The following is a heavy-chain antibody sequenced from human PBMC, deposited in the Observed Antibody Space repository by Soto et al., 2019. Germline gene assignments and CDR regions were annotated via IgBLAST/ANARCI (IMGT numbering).Heavy chain of an antibody. D-gene: IGHD3-10*01. J-gene: IGHJ4*02. CDR2: IYYLGST. CDR1: GVSMSEYF. V-gene: IGHV4-59*01. CDR3: ARDGYDGSGSPYPAY. Sequence: ETMSLTCIGSGVSMSEYFWSWLRQSPGKGLEWIGYIYYLGSTDYNPSLKSRVTISVDTSKRQFSLRLTSVTAADTAVYYCARDGYDGSGSPYPAYWGPGTKVTVPP.